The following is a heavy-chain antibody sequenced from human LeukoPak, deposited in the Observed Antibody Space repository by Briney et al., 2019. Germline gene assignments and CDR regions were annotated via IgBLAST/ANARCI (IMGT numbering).Heavy chain of an antibody. CDR2: IIPIFGTA. V-gene: IGHV1-69*06. Sequence: GASVKVSCKASGGTFSSYAISWVRQAPGQGLEWMGGIIPIFGTANYAQKFQGRVTITADKSTSTAYMELSSLRSDDTAVYYCAREGSSGFRELDYWGQGTLVTVSS. D-gene: IGHD6-19*01. CDR1: GGTFSSYA. CDR3: AREGSSGFRELDY. J-gene: IGHJ4*02.